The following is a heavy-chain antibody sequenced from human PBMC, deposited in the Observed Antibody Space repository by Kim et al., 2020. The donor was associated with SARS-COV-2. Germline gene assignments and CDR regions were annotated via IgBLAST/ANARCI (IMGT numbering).Heavy chain of an antibody. CDR3: ARGGLRAAFDI. Sequence: TNYADSVKGRLTISRDDAKNTLYLQMNSLRAEDTAMYFCARGGLRAAFDIWGPGTMVTVSS. CDR2: T. V-gene: IGHV3-74*01. J-gene: IGHJ3*02. D-gene: IGHD3-16*01.